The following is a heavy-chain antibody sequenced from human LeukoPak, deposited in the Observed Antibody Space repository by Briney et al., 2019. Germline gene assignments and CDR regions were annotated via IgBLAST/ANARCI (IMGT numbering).Heavy chain of an antibody. CDR1: GYTFIDYD. V-gene: IGHV1-8*01. D-gene: IGHD1-1*01. Sequence: ASVTVSCKASGYTFIDYDINWVRQATGQGLEWMGWMNSKSGDTGYAQKFQGRVTMTRKTSISTAYMELSSLRPEDTAVYYCARGGLRAGTGGLDPWGQGTLVIVSS. CDR3: ARGGLRAGTGGLDP. CDR2: MNSKSGDT. J-gene: IGHJ5*02.